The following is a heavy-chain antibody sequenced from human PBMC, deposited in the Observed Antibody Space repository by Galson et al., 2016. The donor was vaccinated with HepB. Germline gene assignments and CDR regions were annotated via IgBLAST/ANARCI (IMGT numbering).Heavy chain of an antibody. Sequence: SLRLSCAASGFSFRSHAMHWVRQAPAKGLEWVAVISHDGNNKYYADSVQGRFTISRDNSKNTLYVQMSSLRPEDTAVYYCARDRGRSSWYSNFDYWGQGTQVTVSS. CDR1: GFSFRSHA. D-gene: IGHD6-13*01. CDR3: ARDRGRSSWYSNFDY. V-gene: IGHV3-30-3*01. J-gene: IGHJ4*02. CDR2: ISHDGNNK.